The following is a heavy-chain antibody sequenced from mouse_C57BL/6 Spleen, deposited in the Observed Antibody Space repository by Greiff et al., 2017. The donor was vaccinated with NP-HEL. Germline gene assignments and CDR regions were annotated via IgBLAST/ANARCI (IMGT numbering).Heavy chain of an antibody. Sequence: EVQVVESGGGLVQPKGSLKLSCAASGFSFNTYAMNWVRQAPGKGLEWVARIRSKSNNYATYYADSVKDRFTISRDDSESMLYLQMNNLKTEDTAMYYCVRQTPYYYGSSYGYFDVWGTGTTVTVSS. D-gene: IGHD1-1*01. CDR3: VRQTPYYYGSSYGYFDV. J-gene: IGHJ1*03. CDR2: IRSKSNNYAT. V-gene: IGHV10-1*01. CDR1: GFSFNTYA.